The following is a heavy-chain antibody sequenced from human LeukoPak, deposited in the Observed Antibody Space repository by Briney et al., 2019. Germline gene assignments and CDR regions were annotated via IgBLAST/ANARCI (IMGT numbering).Heavy chain of an antibody. V-gene: IGHV3-11*01. CDR3: ARDQLNFPY. J-gene: IGHJ4*02. CDR1: GFTFSDYY. CDR2: ISSSGSSM. D-gene: IGHD5-24*01. Sequence: GGSLRLSCAASGFTFSDYYMTWIRQAPGKGLEWVPYISSSGSSMNYADSVKGRFTISRDNAKNSLYLQLNSLRAEDTAVYYCARDQLNFPYWGQGTLDIVSS.